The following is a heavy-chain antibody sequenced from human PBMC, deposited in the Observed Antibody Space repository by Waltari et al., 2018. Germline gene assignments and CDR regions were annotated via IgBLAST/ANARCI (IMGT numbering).Heavy chain of an antibody. V-gene: IGHV3-23*04. Sequence: EVQLVESGGGLIQPGGSQRLSCAASGLIARNTYMTGVREAPGKGPVWGSASSASGAGTYYAHSVKCRFTISSDHSMHTLYLQMDSLGAEDTAVYYWASLGAARPTFDYWGQGTLVTVSS. D-gene: IGHD6-6*01. CDR3: ASLGAARPTFDY. CDR2: SSASGAGT. CDR1: GLIARNTY. J-gene: IGHJ4*02.